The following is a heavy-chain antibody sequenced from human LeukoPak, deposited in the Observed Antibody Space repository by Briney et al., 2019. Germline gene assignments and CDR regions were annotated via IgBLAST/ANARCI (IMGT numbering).Heavy chain of an antibody. Sequence: GGSLRLSCAASGFMFSRYEMNWVRQTPGKGLEWISYIDTSGSVTYYADSVKGRFIISRDNAKNSMFLQMNSLRAEDTAVYYRTRDEATTSRGTLPEYWGRGTLVTVS. V-gene: IGHV3-48*03. J-gene: IGHJ4*02. CDR1: GFMFSRYE. D-gene: IGHD3-16*01. CDR2: IDTSGSVT. CDR3: TRDEATTSRGTLPEY.